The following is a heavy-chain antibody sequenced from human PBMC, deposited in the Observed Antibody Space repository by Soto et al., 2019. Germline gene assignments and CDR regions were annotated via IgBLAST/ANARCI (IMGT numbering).Heavy chain of an antibody. J-gene: IGHJ6*02. CDR3: ARNGFDPYDYDSSGYPKEYYYYGMDV. V-gene: IGHV1-69*01. CDR1: GGTFSSYA. CDR2: SIPIFGTA. D-gene: IGHD3-22*01. Sequence: QVQLVQSGAEVKKPGSSVKVSCKASGGTFSSYAISWVRQAPGQGLEWMGGSIPIFGTANYAQKVQGRVTITADESTSTAYMELSSLGSEDTAVYYCARNGFDPYDYDSSGYPKEYYYYGMDVWGQGTTVTVSS.